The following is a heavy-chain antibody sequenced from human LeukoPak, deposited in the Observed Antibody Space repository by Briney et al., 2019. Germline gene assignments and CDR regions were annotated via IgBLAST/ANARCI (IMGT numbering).Heavy chain of an antibody. CDR3: AKDSPPLPTHDDIAAAGFYYYYGMDV. V-gene: IGHV3-23*01. Sequence: PGGSLRLSCAASGFTFSSYAMSWVRQAPGKGLEWVSAISGSGGSTYYADSVKGRFTISRDNSKNTLYLQMNSLRAEDTAVYYCAKDSPPLPTHDDIAAAGFYYYYGMDVWGQGTTVTVSS. D-gene: IGHD6-13*01. CDR1: GFTFSSYA. CDR2: ISGSGGST. J-gene: IGHJ6*02.